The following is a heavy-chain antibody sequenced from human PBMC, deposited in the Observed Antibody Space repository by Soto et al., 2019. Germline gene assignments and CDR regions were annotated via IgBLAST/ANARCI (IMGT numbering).Heavy chain of an antibody. CDR2: IYYSGST. Sequence: SETLSLTCTVSVGSINEFYWSWIRQPPGKGLEWIGYIYYSGSTDYNPSLKGRVTISVDTSKNQFSLKLRSVTAADTAVYYCARVGGVAARTFDCWGQGTLVTVSS. V-gene: IGHV4-59*01. CDR3: ARVGGVAARTFDC. J-gene: IGHJ4*02. CDR1: VGSINEFY. D-gene: IGHD6-6*01.